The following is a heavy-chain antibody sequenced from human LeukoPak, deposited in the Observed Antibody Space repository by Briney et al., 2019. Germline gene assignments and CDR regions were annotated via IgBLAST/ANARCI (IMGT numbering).Heavy chain of an antibody. CDR1: GFTFSSYS. D-gene: IGHD3-22*01. Sequence: GGSLRLSCAASGFTFSSYSMNWVRQAPGKGLEWVSYISSSSSTIYYADSVKGRFTISRDNAKNSLYLQMNSLRDEDTAVYYCAREKYYYYDSSGYPRYFQHWGQGTLVTVSS. J-gene: IGHJ1*01. V-gene: IGHV3-48*02. CDR3: AREKYYYYDSSGYPRYFQH. CDR2: ISSSSSTI.